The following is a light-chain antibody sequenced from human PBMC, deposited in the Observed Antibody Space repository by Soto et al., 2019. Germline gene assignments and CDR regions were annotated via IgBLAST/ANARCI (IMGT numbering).Light chain of an antibody. J-gene: IGKJ4*01. V-gene: IGKV3-11*01. Sequence: EIVLTRSPATLSLSPGERATLSCRASQSVRSYLVWYQQKPGQAPRLLIYDASNRATGIPARFSGSGSGTDFTLTISSLEPEDFAVYYCQQRISWPLTFGGGTKVEIK. CDR1: QSVRSY. CDR2: DAS. CDR3: QQRISWPLT.